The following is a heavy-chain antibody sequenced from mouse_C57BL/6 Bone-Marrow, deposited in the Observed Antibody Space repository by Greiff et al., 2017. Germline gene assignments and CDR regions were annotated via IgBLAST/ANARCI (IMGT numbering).Heavy chain of an antibody. CDR3: TRECLRRSPYYAMDY. J-gene: IGHJ4*01. D-gene: IGHD2-12*01. CDR1: GYTFTGYW. V-gene: IGHV1-9*01. CDR2: ILPGSGSP. Sequence: QVQPKQSGAELMKPGASVKLSCKATGYTFTGYWLAWVKQRPGHGLEWIGEILPGSGSPNYHEKFKGKATFTAYTSSNTAYMQLSSLQSKDSAIYYCTRECLRRSPYYAMDYWGQGTSVTVSS.